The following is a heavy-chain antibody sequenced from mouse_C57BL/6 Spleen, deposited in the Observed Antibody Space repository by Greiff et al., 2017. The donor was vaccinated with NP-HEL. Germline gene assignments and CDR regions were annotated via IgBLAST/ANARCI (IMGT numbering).Heavy chain of an antibody. J-gene: IGHJ3*01. Sequence: QVQLQQPGAELVKPGASVKLSCKASGYTFTSYWMHWVKQRPGQGLEWIGMIHPNSGSTNYNEKFKSKATLTVDQSSSTAYMQLSSLTSEDSAVYCCAREGSGTGCFAYWGQGTLVTVSA. CDR1: GYTFTSYW. CDR3: AREGSGTGCFAY. V-gene: IGHV1-64*01. D-gene: IGHD4-1*01. CDR2: IHPNSGST.